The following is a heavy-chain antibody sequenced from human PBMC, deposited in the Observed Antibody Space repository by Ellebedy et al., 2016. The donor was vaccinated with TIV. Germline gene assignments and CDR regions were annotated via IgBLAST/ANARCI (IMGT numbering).Heavy chain of an antibody. CDR1: GFTFSSYS. CDR3: AKGHPCRYCSGGSLDY. V-gene: IGHV3-21*04. J-gene: IGHJ4*02. CDR2: ISSSSSYI. Sequence: GESLKISXAASGFTFSSYSMNWVRQAPGKGLEWVSSISSSSSYIYYADSVKGRFTISRDNAKNSLYLQMNSLRAEDTAVYYCAKGHPCRYCSGGSLDYWGQGTLVTVSS. D-gene: IGHD2-15*01.